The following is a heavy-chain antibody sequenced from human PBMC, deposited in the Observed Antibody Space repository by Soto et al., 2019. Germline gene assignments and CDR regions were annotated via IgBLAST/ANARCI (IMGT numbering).Heavy chain of an antibody. V-gene: IGHV4-39*01. CDR1: GGSISSSSYY. D-gene: IGHD3-3*01. J-gene: IGHJ6*03. CDR3: ARNVYDFWNPYYYYMDV. CDR2: IYYSGST. Sequence: SETLSLTCTVSGGSISSSSYYWGWIRQPPGKGLEWIGSIYYSGSTYYNPSLKSRVTISVDTSKNQFSLKLSSVTAADTAVYYCARNVYDFWNPYYYYMDVWGKGTTVTVSS.